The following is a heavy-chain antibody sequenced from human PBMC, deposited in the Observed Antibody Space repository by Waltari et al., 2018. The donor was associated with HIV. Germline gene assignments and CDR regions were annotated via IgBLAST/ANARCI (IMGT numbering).Heavy chain of an antibody. V-gene: IGHV4-39*01. J-gene: IGHJ5*02. D-gene: IGHD2-21*02. CDR1: GDSITTTAYS. CDR3: ARQSWTAGNNHFDP. Sequence: QLQLQESGTGLVRPSETLSLTCTVSGDSITTTAYSWGWIRQSPGELLAWIGSISSTGHTYFDPFLKSRIILSVDTSRNQFSLTLRSVTAADTARYYCARQSWTAGNNHFDPWGQGILVTVSS. CDR2: ISSTGHT.